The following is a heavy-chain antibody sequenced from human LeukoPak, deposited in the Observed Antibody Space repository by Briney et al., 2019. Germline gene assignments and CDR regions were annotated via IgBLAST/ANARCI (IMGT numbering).Heavy chain of an antibody. CDR1: GFTFSSYA. CDR2: ISYDGSNK. CDR3: ARVLFGTAAD. J-gene: IGHJ4*02. Sequence: GGSLRLSCAASGFTFSSYAMHWVRQAPGKGLEWVAVISYDGSNKYYADSVKGRFTISRDNSKNTLYLQMNSLRAEDTAVYYCARVLFGTAADWSQGTLVTVSS. D-gene: IGHD3-10*02. V-gene: IGHV3-30-3*01.